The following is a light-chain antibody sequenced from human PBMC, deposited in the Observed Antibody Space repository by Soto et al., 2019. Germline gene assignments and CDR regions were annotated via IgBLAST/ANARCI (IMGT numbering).Light chain of an antibody. CDR3: QQYNNWPRT. CDR1: QSVSST. V-gene: IGKV3-15*01. Sequence: EIVMTQSPATLSLSPGERATLSCRASQSVSSTLAWYQQKPGQAPRLRIFDTSSRATGIPARFSGSGSGTEFTLPVSSLQCEDFAVYYCQQYNNWPRTFGQGTKVEIK. J-gene: IGKJ1*01. CDR2: DTS.